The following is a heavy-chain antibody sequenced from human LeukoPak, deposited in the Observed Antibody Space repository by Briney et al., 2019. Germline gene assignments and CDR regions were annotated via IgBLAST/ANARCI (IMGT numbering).Heavy chain of an antibody. J-gene: IGHJ4*02. CDR3: ARAWSSGWYGLDY. D-gene: IGHD6-19*01. CDR2: ISYDGSNK. CDR1: GFTFSSYA. V-gene: IGHV3-30-3*01. Sequence: PGGSLRLSCAAPGFTFSSYAMHWVRQAPGKGLEWVAVISYDGSNKYYADSVKGRFTISRDNSKNTLYLQMNSLRAEDAAVYYCARAWSSGWYGLDYWGQGTLVTVSS.